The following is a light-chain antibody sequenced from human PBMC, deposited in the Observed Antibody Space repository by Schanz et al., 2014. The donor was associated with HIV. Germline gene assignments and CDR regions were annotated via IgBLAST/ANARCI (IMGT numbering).Light chain of an antibody. CDR3: QQYGNSPLT. V-gene: IGKV3-20*01. Sequence: EIVLTQSPGTLSLSPGERATLSCRASQSVSSSYLAWYQQKPGQAPRLLIYGASTRVTGIPARFSGSGSGTEFTLTISRVEPEDFAVYYCQQYGNSPLTFGGGTKVEIK. CDR2: GAS. CDR1: QSVSSSY. J-gene: IGKJ4*01.